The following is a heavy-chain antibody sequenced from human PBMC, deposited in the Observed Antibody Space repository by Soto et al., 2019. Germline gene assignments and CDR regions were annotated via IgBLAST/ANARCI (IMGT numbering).Heavy chain of an antibody. Sequence: QVQLQESGPGLVKPSQTLSLTCTVSGGSISSGGYYWSWMRQHPGKGLEWIGYLYYSGSTYYNPSLKSRITISVDTSKNQFSLKLSSVTAADTAVYYCARYSKWYYFDYWGQGTLVTVSS. CDR1: GGSISSGGYY. CDR3: ARYSKWYYFDY. J-gene: IGHJ4*02. V-gene: IGHV4-31*03. CDR2: LYYSGST. D-gene: IGHD4-4*01.